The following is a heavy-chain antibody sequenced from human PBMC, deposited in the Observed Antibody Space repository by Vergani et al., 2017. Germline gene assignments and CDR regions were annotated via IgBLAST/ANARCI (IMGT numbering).Heavy chain of an antibody. CDR2: INPSGGST. CDR3: ARDRSGSYTDAFDI. J-gene: IGHJ3*02. CDR1: GGTFSSYA. V-gene: IGHV1-46*01. D-gene: IGHD1-26*01. Sequence: QVQLVQSGAEVKKPGSSVKVSCKASGGTFSSYAISWVRQAPGQGLEWMGIINPSGGSTSYAQKFQGRVTMTRDTSTSTVYMELSSLRSEDTAVYYCARDRSGSYTDAFDIWGQGTMVTVSS.